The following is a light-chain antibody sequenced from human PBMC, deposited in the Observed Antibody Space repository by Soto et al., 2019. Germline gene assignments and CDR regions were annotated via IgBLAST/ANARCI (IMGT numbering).Light chain of an antibody. V-gene: IGLV1-44*01. CDR1: SSNIGSNT. J-gene: IGLJ1*01. Sequence: QSVLTQPPSASGTPGQRVTISCSGSSSNIGSNTVTWYQQLPGTAPKLLIYSNNQRPSGVPDRFSGSKSGTSASLAISGLQSEDEADYYCAEWDDSMNGYVFGTGTKVTVL. CDR3: AEWDDSMNGYV. CDR2: SNN.